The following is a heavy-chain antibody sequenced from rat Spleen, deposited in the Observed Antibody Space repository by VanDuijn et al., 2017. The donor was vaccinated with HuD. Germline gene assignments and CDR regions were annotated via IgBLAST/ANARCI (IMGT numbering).Heavy chain of an antibody. CDR1: GFSLTSYN. V-gene: IGHV2-41*01. J-gene: IGHJ4*01. CDR2: IWNNGGT. CDR3: ARDGGGIMDA. Sequence: QVQLKESGPGLVQPSQTLSLTCTVTGFSLTSYNVHWVRQPPGKGLEWIGIIWNNGGTWYNSALKSRLSISKDTSKSQVFLKRNSLQTEDTATYYCARDGGGIMDAWGQGASVTVSS.